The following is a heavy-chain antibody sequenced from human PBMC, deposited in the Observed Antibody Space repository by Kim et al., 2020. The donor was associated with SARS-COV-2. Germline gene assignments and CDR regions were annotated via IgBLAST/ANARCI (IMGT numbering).Heavy chain of an antibody. CDR3: ARDRGRCSSTSCYSFSPIWYYYYYGMDV. J-gene: IGHJ6*02. Sequence: SVKVSCKASGGTFSSYAISWVLQAPGQGLEWMGGIIPIFGTANYAQKFQGRVTITADESTSTAYMELSSLRSEDTAVYYCARDRGRCSSTSCYSFSPIWYYYYYGMDVWGQGTAVTVSS. CDR1: GGTFSSYA. CDR2: IIPIFGTA. D-gene: IGHD2-2*01. V-gene: IGHV1-69*13.